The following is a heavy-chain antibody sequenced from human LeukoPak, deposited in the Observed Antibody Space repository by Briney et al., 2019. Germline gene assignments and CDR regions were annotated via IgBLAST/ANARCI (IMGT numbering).Heavy chain of an antibody. CDR1: GFTFSSYS. CDR3: ARGPSVYTHPFDY. V-gene: IGHV3-21*01. D-gene: IGHD5-18*01. J-gene: IGHJ4*02. CDR2: ISSSSSYI. Sequence: GGSLRLSCAASGFTFSSYSMNWVRQAPGKGLEWVSSISSSSSYIYYADSVKGRFTISRDNAKNSLYLQMNSLRAEDTAVYYCARGPSVYTHPFDYWGQGTLVTVSS.